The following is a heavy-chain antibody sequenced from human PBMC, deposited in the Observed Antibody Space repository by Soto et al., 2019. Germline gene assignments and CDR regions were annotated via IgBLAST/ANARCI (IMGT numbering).Heavy chain of an antibody. D-gene: IGHD4-17*01. CDR3: ARVGWTTVGYYFDY. CDR1: VVSISSYY. CDR2: IHYSGST. V-gene: IGHV4-59*01. J-gene: IGHJ4*02. Sequence: KTSETLSLTCTVSVVSISSYYWSWIRQPPGKGLEWIGYIHYSGSTKYNPSLKSRVSISVDTSKSQFSLKLSSVTAADTAVYYCARVGWTTVGYYFDYWGQGAPVTVSS.